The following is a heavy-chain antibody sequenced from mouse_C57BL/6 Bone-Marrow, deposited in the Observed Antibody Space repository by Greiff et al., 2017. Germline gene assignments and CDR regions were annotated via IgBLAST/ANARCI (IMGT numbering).Heavy chain of an antibody. CDR3: TKDGYYDWYFDV. D-gene: IGHD2-3*01. Sequence: EVKLVESGTVLARPGASVKMSCKTSGYTFTSYWMHWVKQRPGQGLEWIGAIYPGNSDTSYNQKFKGKAKLTAVTSASTAYMELSSLTNEDSAVYYCTKDGYYDWYFDVWGTGTTVTVSA. J-gene: IGHJ1*03. CDR1: GYTFTSYW. V-gene: IGHV1-5*01. CDR2: IYPGNSDT.